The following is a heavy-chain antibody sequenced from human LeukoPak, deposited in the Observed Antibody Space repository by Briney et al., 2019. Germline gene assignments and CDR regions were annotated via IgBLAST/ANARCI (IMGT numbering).Heavy chain of an antibody. D-gene: IGHD3-22*01. J-gene: IGHJ4*02. CDR3: AKAQLPHVVITYSDY. V-gene: IGHV3-23*01. CDR1: GFTFSSYA. CDR2: ISGSGGST. Sequence: PGGSLRLSCAASGFTFSSYAMSWVRQAPGKGLEWVSAISGSGGSTYYADSVKGRFTISRDNSKNTLYLQMNSLRAEDTAVYYCAKAQLPHVVITYSDYWGRGTLVTVSS.